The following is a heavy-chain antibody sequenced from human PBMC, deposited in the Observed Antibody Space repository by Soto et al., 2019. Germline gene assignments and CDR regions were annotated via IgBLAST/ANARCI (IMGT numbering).Heavy chain of an antibody. CDR2: ISDSGGTS. CDR1: GFIFSNYV. Sequence: EVQLVDSGGGLVQPGGSLRLSCAASGFIFSNYVMSWVRQAPGKGLEWVSSISDSGGTSNYADSVKGWFTISRENSKNTLYLQMNSLRAVDTAIYYCAKRPRALLTFDYWGQGTLVTVSS. V-gene: IGHV3-23*04. CDR3: AKRPRALLTFDY. D-gene: IGHD1-26*01. J-gene: IGHJ4*02.